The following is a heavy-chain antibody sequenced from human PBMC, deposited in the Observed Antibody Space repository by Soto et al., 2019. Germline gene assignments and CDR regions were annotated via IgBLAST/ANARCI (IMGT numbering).Heavy chain of an antibody. J-gene: IGHJ4*02. D-gene: IGHD6-13*01. CDR2: IDPSDSYT. Sequence: EVQLVQSGAEVKKPGESLRISCKGSGYSFTSYWISWVRQMPGKGLEWMGRIDPSDSYTNYSPSFQGHVTISADKSISTAYLQWSSLKASDTAMYYCARHDGAEGKAAGVDYWGQGTLVTVSS. V-gene: IGHV5-10-1*03. CDR3: ARHDGAEGKAAGVDY. CDR1: GYSFTSYW.